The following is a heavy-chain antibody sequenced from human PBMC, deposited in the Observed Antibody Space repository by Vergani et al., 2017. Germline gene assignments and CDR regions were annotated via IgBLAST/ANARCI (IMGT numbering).Heavy chain of an antibody. Sequence: QVKLQESGPGLVKPSETLSLTCTVSGASVNSYYWSWIRQPPGKGLEWMGYVSFRGDTLYDPSVKGRMTISLNTSSNQFSLYLTSVTAADTAVYYCARSRIYYDAGRPDYWGQGTLVTVSS. CDR1: GASVNSYY. CDR3: ARSRIYYDAGRPDY. D-gene: IGHD3-22*01. V-gene: IGHV4-59*02. CDR2: VSFRGDT. J-gene: IGHJ4*02.